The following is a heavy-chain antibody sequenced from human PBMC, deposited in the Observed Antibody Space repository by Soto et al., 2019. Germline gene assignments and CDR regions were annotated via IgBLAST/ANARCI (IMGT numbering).Heavy chain of an antibody. V-gene: IGHV3-74*01. Sequence: GGSLRLSCAASGFTFSSYWMHWVRQAPGKGLVWVSRINSDGSSTSYADSVKGRFTITRDNAKNTLYLQMNSLRAEDTAVYYCARRLRLTNGAFDIWGQGTMVTVSS. D-gene: IGHD2-8*01. J-gene: IGHJ3*02. CDR1: GFTFSSYW. CDR2: INSDGSST. CDR3: ARRLRLTNGAFDI.